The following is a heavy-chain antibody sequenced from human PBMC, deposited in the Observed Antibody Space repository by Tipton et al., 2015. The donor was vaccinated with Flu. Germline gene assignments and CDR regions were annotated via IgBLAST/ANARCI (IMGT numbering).Heavy chain of an antibody. CDR2: IYNSGTT. Sequence: TLSLTCRVSGDSTMNGGFYWTWIRQLPGKGLEWIGTIYNSGTTYYNPSLKSRIIMSRDMSKNEFSLRLSSVTAADTGVYFCAREGKWYALDSWGQGTLVTVSS. CDR1: GDSTMNGGFY. D-gene: IGHD2-15*01. V-gene: IGHV4-31*03. J-gene: IGHJ4*02. CDR3: AREGKWYALDS.